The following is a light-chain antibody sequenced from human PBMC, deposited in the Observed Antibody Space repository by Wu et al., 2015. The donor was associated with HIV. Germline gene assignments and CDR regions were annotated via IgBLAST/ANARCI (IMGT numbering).Light chain of an antibody. J-gene: IGKJ1*01. V-gene: IGKV1-5*03. Sequence: DIQMTQSPSTLSASVGDRATITCRASQSISDWLAWFQQKPGKAPKLLIYKASILENGVPSRFSGSGSGTEFTLTVSSLQPDDFATYYCQQYNSYSWTFGQGTKVEIK. CDR1: QSISDW. CDR3: QQYNSYSWT. CDR2: KAS.